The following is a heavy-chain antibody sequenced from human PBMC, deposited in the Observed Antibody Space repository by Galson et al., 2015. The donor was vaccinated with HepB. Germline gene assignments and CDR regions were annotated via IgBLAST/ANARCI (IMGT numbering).Heavy chain of an antibody. D-gene: IGHD5-24*01. CDR2: INLNNGDT. J-gene: IGHJ3*01. CDR1: GYTFISYL. CDR3: ARDDGAFDV. V-gene: IGHV1-3*01. Sequence: SCKASGYTFISYLIHWVRQAPGQGLEWMGWINLNNGDTQYSQRFQGRITITRDTSASTAYMELSGLRSEDTAMFYCARDDGAFDVWGQGPMVTVSS.